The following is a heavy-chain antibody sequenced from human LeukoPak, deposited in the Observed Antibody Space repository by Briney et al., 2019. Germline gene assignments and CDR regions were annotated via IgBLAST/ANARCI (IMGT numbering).Heavy chain of an antibody. CDR2: ISRNGGST. CDR1: GFTFNSYP. V-gene: IGHV3-64D*06. CDR3: AKISRNRVADY. Sequence: GGSLRLSCSASGFTFNSYPVHWVRQAPGKGLEYVSGISRNGGSTYYADSVKGRFTISRDNSKNTLYLQMISLRAEDTAVYYCAKISRNRVADYWGQGALVTVSS. J-gene: IGHJ4*02.